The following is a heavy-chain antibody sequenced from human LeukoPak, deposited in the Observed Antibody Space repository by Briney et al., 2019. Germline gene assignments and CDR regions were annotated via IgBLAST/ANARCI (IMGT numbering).Heavy chain of an antibody. J-gene: IGHJ6*04. CDR2: IYTSGST. CDR1: GDSIRSYY. Sequence: PSETLSLTCTVSGDSIRSYYWTWIRQPAGKGLEWIGRIYTSGSTNYNPSLKSRVTISVDTSKNQFSLKLSSVTAADTAVYYCARNLRYFDWQSENYYYYGMDVWGKGTTVTVSS. CDR3: ARNLRYFDWQSENYYYYGMDV. V-gene: IGHV4-4*07. D-gene: IGHD3-9*01.